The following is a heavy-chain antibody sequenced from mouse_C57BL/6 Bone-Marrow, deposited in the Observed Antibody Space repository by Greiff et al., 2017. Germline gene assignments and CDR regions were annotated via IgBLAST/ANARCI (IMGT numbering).Heavy chain of an antibody. CDR3: ARSYDYGYSMDY. V-gene: IGHV1-39*01. CDR2: INPNYGTT. Sequence: VQLKESGPELVKPGASVKISCKASGYSFTDYNMNWVKQSNGKSLEWIGVINPNYGTTSYNQKFKGKATLTVDQSSSTAYMQLNSLTSEDAAVYYCARSYDYGYSMDYWGRGTSVTVSS. D-gene: IGHD2-4*01. CDR1: GYSFTDYN. J-gene: IGHJ4*01.